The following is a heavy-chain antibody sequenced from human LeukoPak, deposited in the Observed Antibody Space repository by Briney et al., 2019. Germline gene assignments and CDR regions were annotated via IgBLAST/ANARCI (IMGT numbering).Heavy chain of an antibody. CDR3: ASDMWYSSSPYYYYGMDV. J-gene: IGHJ6*04. CDR2: IWYDGSNK. D-gene: IGHD6-13*01. CDR1: GFTLSSYG. V-gene: IGHV3-33*01. Sequence: QPGRSLRLSCAASGFTLSSYGMHWVGQAPGKGLEWAAVIWYDGSNKYYADSVKGRFTISRDNSKNTLYLQMNSLRAEDTAVYYCASDMWYSSSPYYYYGMDVWGKATTVTVSS.